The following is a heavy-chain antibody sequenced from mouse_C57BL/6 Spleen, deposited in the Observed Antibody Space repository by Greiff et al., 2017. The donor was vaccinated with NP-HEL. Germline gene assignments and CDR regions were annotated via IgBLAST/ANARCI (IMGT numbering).Heavy chain of an antibody. J-gene: IGHJ1*03. CDR3: ARINYWYFDV. CDR2: IDPSDSYT. Sequence: QVQLQQPGAELVMPGASVKLSCKASGYTFTSYWMHWVKQRPGQGLEWIGEIDPSDSYTNYNQKFKGKSTLTVDKSSSTAYMQLSSLTSEDSAVYYCARINYWYFDVWGTRTTVTVSS. CDR1: GYTFTSYW. V-gene: IGHV1-69*01.